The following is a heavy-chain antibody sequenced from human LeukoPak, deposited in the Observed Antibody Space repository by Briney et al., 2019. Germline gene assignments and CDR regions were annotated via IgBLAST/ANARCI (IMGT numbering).Heavy chain of an antibody. CDR1: GFTFSSYA. Sequence: GVSLRLSCAASGFTFSSYAMPWVRQAPGKGLEWVAVISYDGSNKYYADSVKGRFTISRDNSKNTLYLQMNSLRAEDTAVYYCARDGRYFLEWLTSYNWFDPWGQGTLVTVSS. J-gene: IGHJ5*02. D-gene: IGHD3-3*01. CDR2: ISYDGSNK. V-gene: IGHV3-30-3*01. CDR3: ARDGRYFLEWLTSYNWFDP.